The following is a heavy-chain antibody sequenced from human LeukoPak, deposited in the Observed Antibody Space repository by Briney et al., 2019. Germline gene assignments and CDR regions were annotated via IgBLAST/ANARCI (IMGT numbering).Heavy chain of an antibody. Sequence: GGYLRLSCAASGFTVESKRMSWVRQAPGKGLEWVSYISSSSSTIYYADSVKGRFTISRDNAKNSLYLQMNSLRAEDTAVYYCARSGQGPWVMARLDYWGQGTLVTVSS. V-gene: IGHV3-48*01. CDR2: ISSSSSTI. CDR3: ARSGQGPWVMARLDY. J-gene: IGHJ4*02. CDR1: GFTVESKR. D-gene: IGHD2-8*02.